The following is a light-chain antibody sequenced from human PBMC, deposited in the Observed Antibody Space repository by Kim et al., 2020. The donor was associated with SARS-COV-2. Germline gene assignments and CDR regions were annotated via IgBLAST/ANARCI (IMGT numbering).Light chain of an antibody. CDR2: GTS. J-gene: IGKJ5*01. CDR1: QTVDRNK. V-gene: IGKV3-20*01. Sequence: GDRDTLSGRASQTVDRNKLGGYQQKRSQPPRLIIYGTSSRATAIPDRFSGSGSGTDFTLTISRLEPGDFEVYYCQQFGGGSPSITCGQGTRLEIK. CDR3: QQFGGGSPSIT.